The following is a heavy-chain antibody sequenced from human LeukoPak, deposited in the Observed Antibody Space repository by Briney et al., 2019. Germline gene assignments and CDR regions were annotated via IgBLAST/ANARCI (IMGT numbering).Heavy chain of an antibody. CDR1: GGTFSSYA. CDR2: IIPIFGTA. V-gene: IGHV1-69*06. CDR3: ARSITMIVVGTLQGAFDI. J-gene: IGHJ3*02. D-gene: IGHD3-22*01. Sequence: ASVKVSCKASGGTFSSYAISWVRQAPGQGLEWMGGIIPIFGTANYAQKFQGRVTITADKSTSTAYMELSSLGSEDTAVYYCARSITMIVVGTLQGAFDIWGQGTMVTVSS.